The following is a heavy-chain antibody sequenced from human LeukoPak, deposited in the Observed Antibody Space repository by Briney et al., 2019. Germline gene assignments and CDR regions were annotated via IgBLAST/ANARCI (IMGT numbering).Heavy chain of an antibody. CDR3: ARARRLAVADYYFDY. D-gene: IGHD6-19*01. CDR2: IYYSGST. Sequence: SETLSLTCTVSGGSISSYYWSWIRQPPGKGLEWIGYIYYSGSTNCNPSLKSRVTISVDTSKNQFSLKLSSVTAADTAVYYCARARRLAVADYYFDYWGQETLVTVSS. J-gene: IGHJ4*02. CDR1: GGSISSYY. V-gene: IGHV4-59*01.